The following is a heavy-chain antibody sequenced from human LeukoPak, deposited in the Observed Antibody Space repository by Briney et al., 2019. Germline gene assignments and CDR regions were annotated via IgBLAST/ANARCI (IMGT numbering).Heavy chain of an antibody. V-gene: IGHV4-34*01. J-gene: IGHJ6*02. D-gene: IGHD3-10*01. CDR1: GGSFSGYY. CDR2: INHSGST. CDR3: ARGHRPYYYGSGSYYPFMDV. Sequence: SETLSLTCAVYGGSFSGYYWSWIRQPPGKGLEWIGEINHSGSTNYNPSLKSRVTISVDTSKNQFSLKLSSVTAADTAVYYCARGHRPYYYGSGSYYPFMDVWGQGTTVTVSS.